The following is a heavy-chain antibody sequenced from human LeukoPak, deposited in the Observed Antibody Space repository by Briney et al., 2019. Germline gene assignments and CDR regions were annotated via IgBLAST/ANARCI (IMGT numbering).Heavy chain of an antibody. D-gene: IGHD3-16*01. Sequence: GGSLRLSCAASGFSFTTYSINWVRQAPGKGLEWVSYISSTATTIYYADSVKGRFTISRDNASNSVYLQMNSLRVEDTAVYYCARDRVGGRYYYGMDVWGQGTAVTVSS. V-gene: IGHV3-48*04. CDR3: ARDRVGGRYYYGMDV. CDR1: GFSFTTYS. CDR2: ISSTATTI. J-gene: IGHJ6*02.